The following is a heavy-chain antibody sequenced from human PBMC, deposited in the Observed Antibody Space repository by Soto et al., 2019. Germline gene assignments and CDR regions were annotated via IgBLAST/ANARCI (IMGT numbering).Heavy chain of an antibody. CDR3: ARDRVESGYPEYFQH. CDR2: IYSGGST. CDR1: GFTVSSDY. J-gene: IGHJ1*01. V-gene: IGHV3-53*01. Sequence: GGSLRLSCAASGFTVSSDYMSWVRQAPGKGLEWVSVIYSGGSTYYADSVKGRFTISRDNSKNTLYLQMNSLRAEDTAVYYCARDRVESGYPEYFQHWGQGTLVTVPS. D-gene: IGHD3-22*01.